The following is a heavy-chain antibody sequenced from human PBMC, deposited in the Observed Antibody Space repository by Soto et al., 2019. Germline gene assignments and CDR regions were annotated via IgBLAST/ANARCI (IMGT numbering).Heavy chain of an antibody. CDR3: ARDNVVVTATVFDY. J-gene: IGHJ4*02. D-gene: IGHD2-21*02. CDR2: INHSGST. Sequence: PSETLSLTCAVYGGSFSGYYWSWIRQPPGKGLEWIGEINHSGSTNYNPSLKSRVTISVDTSKNQFSLKLSSVTAADTAVYYCARDNVVVTATVFDYWGQGTLVTVSS. CDR1: GGSFSGYY. V-gene: IGHV4-34*01.